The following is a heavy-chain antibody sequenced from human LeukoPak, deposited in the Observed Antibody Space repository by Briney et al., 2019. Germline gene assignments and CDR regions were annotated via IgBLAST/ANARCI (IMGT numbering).Heavy chain of an antibody. V-gene: IGHV3-23*01. D-gene: IGHD2-2*01. CDR1: GFTFGSYV. CDR2: ISGSGGST. CDR3: AKAKTENIVVVPAMDV. J-gene: IGHJ6*02. Sequence: GGSLRLSCAASGFTFGSYVMSWVRQAPGKGLEWVLAISGSGGSTYYADSVKGRFTISRDNSKNTLYLQMNSLRAEDTAVYYCAKAKTENIVVVPAMDVWGQGTTVTVSS.